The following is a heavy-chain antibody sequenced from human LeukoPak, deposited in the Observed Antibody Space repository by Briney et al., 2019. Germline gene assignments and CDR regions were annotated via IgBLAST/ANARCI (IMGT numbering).Heavy chain of an antibody. Sequence: GGSLRLSCAASGFIFSSYSMNWVRQAPGKGLEWVSSITSMSSYTYYADSVKGRFTISRDNTKNSLYLQMSSLRAEDTAVYYCARDLNYGDYVGLFDYWGQGTLVTVSS. V-gene: IGHV3-21*01. J-gene: IGHJ4*02. CDR2: ITSMSSYT. CDR1: GFIFSSYS. D-gene: IGHD4-17*01. CDR3: ARDLNYGDYVGLFDY.